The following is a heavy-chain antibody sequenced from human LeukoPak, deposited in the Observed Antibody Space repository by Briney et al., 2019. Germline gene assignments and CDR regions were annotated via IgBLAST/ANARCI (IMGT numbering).Heavy chain of an antibody. CDR2: ISYDGNEK. CDR3: AKARLPLRQALHGMDV. D-gene: IGHD4-17*01. Sequence: GGSLRLSCAASGFTFSRHGMHWVRQAPGKGLEWVAVISYDGNEKYYADSMRGRFTISRDNSKNTLYLQMSSLGAEDTAVYYCAKARLPLRQALHGMDVWGQGTTVTVSS. V-gene: IGHV3-30*18. CDR1: GFTFSRHG. J-gene: IGHJ6*02.